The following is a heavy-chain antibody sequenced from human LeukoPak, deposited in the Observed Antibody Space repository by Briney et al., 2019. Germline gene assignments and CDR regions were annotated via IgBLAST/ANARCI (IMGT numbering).Heavy chain of an antibody. CDR1: GGSISSGSYY. J-gene: IGHJ4*02. CDR3: ARIHGFGEFEDY. CDR2: IYTSGST. Sequence: PSETLSLTCTVSGGSISSGSYYWSWIRQPAGKGLEWIGRIYTSGSTNYNPSLKSRVTISVDTSKNQFSLKLSSVTAADTAVYYCARIHGFGEFEDYWGQGALVTVSS. D-gene: IGHD3-10*01. V-gene: IGHV4-61*02.